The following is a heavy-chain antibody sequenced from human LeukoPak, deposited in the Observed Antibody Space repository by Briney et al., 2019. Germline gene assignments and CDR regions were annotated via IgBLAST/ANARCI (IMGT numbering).Heavy chain of an antibody. CDR3: AKDANYLDSSGYFIPFDY. CDR1: GFTFSRFA. CDR2: ISGNGLQT. V-gene: IGHV3-23*01. J-gene: IGHJ4*02. Sequence: PGGSLRLSCSASGFTFSRFAMTWVRHLPGKGLEWVSTISGNGLQTFYADSVKGRFSVSRDNSVNIVYLQMDSLRAGDSALYSCAKDANYLDSSGYFIPFDYWGPGTLVTVAS. D-gene: IGHD3-22*01.